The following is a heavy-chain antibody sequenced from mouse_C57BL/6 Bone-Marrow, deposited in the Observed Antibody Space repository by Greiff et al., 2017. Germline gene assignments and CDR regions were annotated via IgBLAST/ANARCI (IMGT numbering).Heavy chain of an antibody. CDR3: ARRHYYGSSYGYWYFDV. D-gene: IGHD1-1*01. CDR1: GYAFSSYW. CDR2: IYPGDGDT. V-gene: IGHV1-80*01. Sequence: VKLVESGAELVKPGASVTISCKASGYAFSSYWMNWVKQRPGKGLEWIGQIYPGDGDTNYNGKVKGKATLTADKSYSTAYMQLSSLTSEDSAVYFCARRHYYGSSYGYWYFDVWGTGTTVTVSS. J-gene: IGHJ1*03.